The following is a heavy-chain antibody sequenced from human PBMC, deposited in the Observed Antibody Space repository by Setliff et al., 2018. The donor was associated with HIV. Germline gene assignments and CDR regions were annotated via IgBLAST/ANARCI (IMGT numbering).Heavy chain of an antibody. Sequence: GGSLRLSCAASGFTFSDYYMNWVRQAPGKGLEWVSYISSSGSPIHYADSVRGRFTISRDNAKKSLYLQMNSLRAEDTAVYYCARPNYYDSSGSFDYWGQGTLVTVSS. J-gene: IGHJ4*02. CDR3: ARPNYYDSSGSFDY. CDR2: ISSSGSPI. D-gene: IGHD3-22*01. CDR1: GFTFSDYY. V-gene: IGHV3-11*04.